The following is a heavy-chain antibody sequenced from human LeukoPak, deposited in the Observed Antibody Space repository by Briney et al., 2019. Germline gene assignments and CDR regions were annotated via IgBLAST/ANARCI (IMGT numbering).Heavy chain of an antibody. D-gene: IGHD5-12*01. J-gene: IGHJ4*02. V-gene: IGHV3-7*01. CDR2: IQKDGSEK. CDR1: GFTFGSYW. CDR3: ARDSGNSGYDVHDY. Sequence: GGSLRLSCAASGFTFGSYWMTWVRQAPGKGLEGVANIQKDGSEKNYVDSVKGGFTISRDNAKDSLYLQMNSLRAEDTAVYYCARDSGNSGYDVHDYWGQGTLVTVSS.